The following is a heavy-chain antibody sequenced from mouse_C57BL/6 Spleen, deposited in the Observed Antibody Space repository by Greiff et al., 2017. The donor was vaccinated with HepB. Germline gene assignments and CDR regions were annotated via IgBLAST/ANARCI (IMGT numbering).Heavy chain of an antibody. CDR3: AREEITTNYYAMDY. CDR2: ISSGSSTI. Sequence: EVQLVESGGGLVKPGGSLKLSCAASGFTFSDYGMHWVRQAPEKGLEWVAYISSGSSTIYYADTVKGRFTISRDNAKNTLFLQMTSLRSEDTAMYYCAREEITTNYYAMDYWGQGTSVTVSS. CDR1: GFTFSDYG. D-gene: IGHD1-1*01. V-gene: IGHV5-17*01. J-gene: IGHJ4*01.